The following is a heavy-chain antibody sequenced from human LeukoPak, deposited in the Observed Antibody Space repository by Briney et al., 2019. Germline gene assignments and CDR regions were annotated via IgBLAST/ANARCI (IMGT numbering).Heavy chain of an antibody. CDR2: IYYSGST. V-gene: IGHV4-59*01. Sequence: PSETLSLTCAVYGGSFSGYYWSWIRQPPGKGLEWIGYIYYSGSTNYNPSLKSRVTISVDTSKNQFSLKLSSVTAADTAVYYCARYSSGWYAGGYYYYGMDVWGQGTTVTVSS. CDR3: ARYSSGWYAGGYYYYGMDV. D-gene: IGHD6-19*01. CDR1: GGSFSGYY. J-gene: IGHJ6*02.